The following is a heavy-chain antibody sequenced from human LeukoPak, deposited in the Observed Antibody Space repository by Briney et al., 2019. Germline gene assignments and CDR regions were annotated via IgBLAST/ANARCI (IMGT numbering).Heavy chain of an antibody. CDR1: GFTFSSYG. V-gene: IGHV3-30*03. J-gene: IGHJ5*02. Sequence: PGGSLRLSCAASGFTFSSYGMHWVRQAPGKGLEWVAVVSFDGSNENYADSVRGRFIISRDNSKNTLYLQMSGLRREDTAMYYCARGVGYTLVSWGQGTLVTVSS. CDR3: ARGVGYTLVS. D-gene: IGHD5-24*01. CDR2: VSFDGSNE.